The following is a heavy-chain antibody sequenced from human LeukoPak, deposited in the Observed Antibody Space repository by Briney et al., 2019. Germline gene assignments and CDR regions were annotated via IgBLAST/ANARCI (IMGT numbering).Heavy chain of an antibody. CDR2: ISGSGGST. V-gene: IGHV3-23*01. CDR3: AKLDTAMVTPDY. D-gene: IGHD5-18*01. Sequence: PGGSLRLSFSASGFTFSSYAMSWVRQAPGRGVEWVSAISGSGGSTYYADSVKGRFTISRDNSKNTLYLQMTSLRAEDTAVYYCAKLDTAMVTPDYWGQGTLVTVSS. J-gene: IGHJ4*02. CDR1: GFTFSSYA.